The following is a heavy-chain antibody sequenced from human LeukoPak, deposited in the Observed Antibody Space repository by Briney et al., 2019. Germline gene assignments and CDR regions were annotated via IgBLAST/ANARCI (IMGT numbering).Heavy chain of an antibody. CDR1: GYTFTIYY. CDR3: ARDSSRSRYGMDV. Sequence: ASVKVSCTASGYTFTIYYMHWVRQAPGQGLEWMGIINPSGGSTSYTQKFQGRVTMTRDTSTSTVYMELSSLRSEDTAVYNCARDSSRSRYGMDVWGQGTTVTVSS. D-gene: IGHD2-2*01. CDR2: INPSGGST. V-gene: IGHV1-46*01. J-gene: IGHJ6*02.